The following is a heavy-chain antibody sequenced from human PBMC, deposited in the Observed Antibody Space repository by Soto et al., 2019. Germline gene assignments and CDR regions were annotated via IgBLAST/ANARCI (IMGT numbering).Heavy chain of an antibody. Sequence: PGESLKISCNGSGYSFTIYWIGWVREMPGKGLEWMGIIYPGDSGTRYSPSFQGQVTIPADKSISTAYLQWSSLKASDTAMYYCARCSGRYYYDSSGYYPLPYGMDVWGQGTTVTVSS. CDR2: IYPGDSGT. CDR3: ARCSGRYYYDSSGYYPLPYGMDV. V-gene: IGHV5-51*01. J-gene: IGHJ6*02. D-gene: IGHD3-22*01. CDR1: GYSFTIYW.